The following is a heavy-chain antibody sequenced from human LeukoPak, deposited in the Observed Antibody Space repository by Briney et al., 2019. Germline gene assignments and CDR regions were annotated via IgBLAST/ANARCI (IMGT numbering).Heavy chain of an antibody. V-gene: IGHV4-38-2*01. Sequence: PAETLSLTWDVSDYSISGGYYWGWIRQPPGKGLEWLGFMYHSGKNYYNPSLKTRVTMSLDTSKNQFSLYLSSVTVADTAVYYCARSVRCSGDNCNFTWFDPWGQGALVTVSS. CDR3: ARSVRCSGDNCNFTWFDP. CDR1: DYSISGGYY. J-gene: IGHJ5*02. D-gene: IGHD2-15*01. CDR2: MYHSGKN.